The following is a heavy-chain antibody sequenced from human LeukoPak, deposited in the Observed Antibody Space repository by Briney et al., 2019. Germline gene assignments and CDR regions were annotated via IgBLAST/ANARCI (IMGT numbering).Heavy chain of an antibody. J-gene: IGHJ4*02. CDR3: ARVTGYGDYSGFDY. V-gene: IGHV3-30*02. CDR2: IRYDGSSE. Sequence: GGSLRLSCAASGFTFRYKGMHWVRQAPGKGLEWVAFIRYDGSSEYYAESVKGRFTISRDNSKNTLFLQMNSLRSGDTALYYCARVTGYGDYSGFDYWGQGTLVTVSS. D-gene: IGHD4-17*01. CDR1: GFTFRYKG.